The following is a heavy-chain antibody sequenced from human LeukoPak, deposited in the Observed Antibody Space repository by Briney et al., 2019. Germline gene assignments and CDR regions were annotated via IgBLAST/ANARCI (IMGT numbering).Heavy chain of an antibody. CDR2: IDPGDSTT. J-gene: IGHJ5*02. CDR3: ARNAQQSNWFDP. CDR1: GYSFTTYW. V-gene: IGHV5-51*01. Sequence: GESLKISCKGSGYSFTTYWIGWVRQMPGKGLEWMGIIDPGDSTTKYSPSFQGQVTISADKSISTAYLQWSSLKASDTAIYYCARNAQQSNWFDPWGQGTLVTVSS. D-gene: IGHD1/OR15-1a*01.